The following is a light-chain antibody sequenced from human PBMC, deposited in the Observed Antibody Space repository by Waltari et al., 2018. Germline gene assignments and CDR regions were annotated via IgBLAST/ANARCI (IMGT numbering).Light chain of an antibody. V-gene: IGKV1-5*03. Sequence: DIHMTQSPSTLSAPVGEKVTSTSRASQSVANRVAWYRQKPGEAPKVLIYQASTLETGVPSRFSGSGSGTEFTLTISRLQPDDFARYYCQQHNNSWTFGQGTTVEVK. CDR2: QAS. J-gene: IGKJ1*01. CDR3: QQHNNSWT. CDR1: QSVANR.